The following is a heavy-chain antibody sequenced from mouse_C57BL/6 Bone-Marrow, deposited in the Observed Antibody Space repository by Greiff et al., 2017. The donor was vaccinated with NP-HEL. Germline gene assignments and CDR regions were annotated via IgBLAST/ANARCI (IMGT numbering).Heavy chain of an antibody. CDR3: ARVGLYAMDY. V-gene: IGHV5-4*01. CDR1: GFTFSSYA. CDR2: ISDGGSYT. J-gene: IGHJ4*01. D-gene: IGHD3-3*01. Sequence: LVESGGGLVKPGGSLKLSCAASGFTFSSYAMSWVRQTPEKRLEWVATISDGGSYTYYPDNVKGRFTISRDNAKNNLYLQMSHLKSEDTAMYYCARVGLYAMDYWGQGTSVTVSS.